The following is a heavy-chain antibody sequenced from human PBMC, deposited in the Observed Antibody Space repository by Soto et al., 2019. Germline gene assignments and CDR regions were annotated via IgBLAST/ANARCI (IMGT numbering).Heavy chain of an antibody. D-gene: IGHD6-13*01. Sequence: QVQLQQSGPGLVKPSQTLSLTCAISGDSVSSNSAAWNWLRQSPSRGLEWLGRTYYRSKWYNDYSVPVKSQITINPDTCKNEFSLQLNSLTPGDTAVYYCARRLAAAGNFDYCGQGTLVTVSS. CDR1: GDSVSSNSAA. CDR2: TYYRSKWYN. CDR3: ARRLAAAGNFDY. V-gene: IGHV6-1*01. J-gene: IGHJ4*02.